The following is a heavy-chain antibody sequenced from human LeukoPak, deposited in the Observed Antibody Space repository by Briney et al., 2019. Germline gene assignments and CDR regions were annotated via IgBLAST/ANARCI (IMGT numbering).Heavy chain of an antibody. Sequence: GGSLRLSCAASGFTFSSYGMSWVRQAPGKGLEWVSAISGSGGRTYYADSVKGRFTISRDNSKNTLYLQMNSLRVEDTALYYCAKGAEEGEVITSVYYYYMDVWGKGTTVTISS. CDR3: AKGAEEGEVITSVYYYYMDV. D-gene: IGHD3-3*01. J-gene: IGHJ6*03. CDR1: GFTFSSYG. V-gene: IGHV3-23*01. CDR2: ISGSGGRT.